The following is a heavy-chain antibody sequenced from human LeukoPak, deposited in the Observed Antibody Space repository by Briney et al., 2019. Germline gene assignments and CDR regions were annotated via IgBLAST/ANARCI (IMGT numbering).Heavy chain of an antibody. CDR2: ITPILGIA. CDR3: ARDQDYYDSSGYPYYFDY. D-gene: IGHD3-22*01. J-gene: IGHJ4*02. Sequence: SVKVSCKASVGTFSSYTISWVRQAPGQGVEWMGRITPILGIANYAQKFQGRVTITADKSTSTAYMELGSLRSEDTAVYYCARDQDYYDSSGYPYYFDYWGQGTLVTVSS. V-gene: IGHV1-69*04. CDR1: VGTFSSYT.